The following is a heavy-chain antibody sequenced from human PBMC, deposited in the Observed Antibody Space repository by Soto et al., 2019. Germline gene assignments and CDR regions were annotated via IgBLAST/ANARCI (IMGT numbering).Heavy chain of an antibody. J-gene: IGHJ4*02. V-gene: IGHV4-34*01. CDR2: INHSEST. D-gene: IGHD3-10*01. CDR1: GGSFSDYY. CDR3: ARGVVRRVIIQYKSFLES. Sequence: SETLSLTCAVYGGSFSDYYWTWIRQPPGKGLEWIGEINHSESTNYNPSLKSRVTISVDTSKSQFSLKVASVTAADTAVYYCARGVVRRVIIQYKSFLESWGMGTMVT.